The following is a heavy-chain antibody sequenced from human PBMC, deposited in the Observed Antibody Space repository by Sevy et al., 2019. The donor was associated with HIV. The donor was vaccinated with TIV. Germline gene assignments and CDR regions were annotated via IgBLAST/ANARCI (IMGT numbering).Heavy chain of an antibody. CDR3: ARGRVSDTSNWYDGFDV. CDR1: GGSISSGGYS. Sequence: SETLSLTCAVSGGSISSGGYSWNWIRQPPGKGLEWIGYILQCGDTYYIPSLLSRVSISVDMSKNQFSLNLRSVTVADTAVYYCARGRVSDTSNWYDGFDVWGQGTTVTVSS. J-gene: IGHJ3*01. V-gene: IGHV4-30-2*01. D-gene: IGHD6-13*01. CDR2: ILQCGDT.